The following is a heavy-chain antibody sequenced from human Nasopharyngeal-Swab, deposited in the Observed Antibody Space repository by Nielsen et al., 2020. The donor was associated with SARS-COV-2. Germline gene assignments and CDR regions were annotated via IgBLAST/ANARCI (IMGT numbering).Heavy chain of an antibody. Sequence: ASVKVSCKVSAYTLTELSIHWVRQAPGKGLEWMGGFLPETDETLYAQKFQGRVTMTQDTSTDAAYMKVNRLRSEETAIYYCVTGLQQYRLKFDYWGQGTLVTVSS. D-gene: IGHD5-18*01. CDR3: VTGLQQYRLKFDY. CDR2: FLPETDET. J-gene: IGHJ4*02. V-gene: IGHV1-24*01. CDR1: AYTLTELS.